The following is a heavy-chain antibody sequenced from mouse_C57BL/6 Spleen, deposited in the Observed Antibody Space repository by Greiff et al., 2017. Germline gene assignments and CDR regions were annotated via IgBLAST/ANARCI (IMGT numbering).Heavy chain of an antibody. D-gene: IGHD1-3*01. CDR1: GYTFTDYY. CDR3: ARLGGKAFDY. CDR2: INPYNGGT. J-gene: IGHJ2*01. V-gene: IGHV1-19*01. Sequence: EVQLQQSGPVLVKPGASVKMSCKASGYTFTDYYMNWVKQSHGKSLEWIGVINPYNGGTSYNQKFKGKATLTVDKSSSTAYMELNSLTSEDSAVYYCARLGGKAFDYWGQGTTLTVSS.